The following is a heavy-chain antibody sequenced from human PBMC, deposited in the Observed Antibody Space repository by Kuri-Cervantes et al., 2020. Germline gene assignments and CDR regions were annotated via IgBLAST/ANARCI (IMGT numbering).Heavy chain of an antibody. Sequence: SETLSLTCTVSGGSISSYYWSWIRQPPGKGLEWIGYIYYNGSTKYNPSLKSRVTVSVDTSKNQFSLKLSSVTAADTAVYYCARGRGATGYWGQGTLVTVSS. CDR2: IYYNGST. CDR1: GGSISSYY. D-gene: IGHD1-26*01. J-gene: IGHJ4*02. CDR3: ARGRGATGY. V-gene: IGHV4-59*01.